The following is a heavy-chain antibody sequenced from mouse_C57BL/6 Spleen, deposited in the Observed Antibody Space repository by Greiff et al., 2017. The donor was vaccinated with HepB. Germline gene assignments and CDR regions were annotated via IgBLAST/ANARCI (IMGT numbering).Heavy chain of an antibody. V-gene: IGHV5-16*01. CDR1: GFTFSDYY. CDR3: AREDGYYDYFDY. CDR2: INYDGSST. D-gene: IGHD2-3*01. J-gene: IGHJ2*01. Sequence: EVQVVESEGGLVQPGSSMKLSCTASGFTFSDYYMAWVRQVPEKGLEWVANINYDGSSTYYLDSLKSRFIISRDNAKNILYLQMSSLKSEDTATYYCAREDGYYDYFDYWGQGTTLTVSS.